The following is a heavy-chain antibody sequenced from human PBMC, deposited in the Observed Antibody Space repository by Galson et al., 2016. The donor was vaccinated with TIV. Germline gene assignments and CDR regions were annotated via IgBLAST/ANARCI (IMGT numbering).Heavy chain of an antibody. CDR2: IIPIFGTP. CDR1: GGTFSAYA. J-gene: IGHJ6*03. V-gene: IGHV1-69*05. Sequence: SVKVSCKASGGTFSAYAINWVRQAPGQGLEWMGGIIPIFGTPNYAQKFQGRVTITTDESTNTAYMELSSLRSDDTAVYYCARVHTYYYYDIGVWGKGTTLTVSS. CDR3: ARVHTYYYYDIGV.